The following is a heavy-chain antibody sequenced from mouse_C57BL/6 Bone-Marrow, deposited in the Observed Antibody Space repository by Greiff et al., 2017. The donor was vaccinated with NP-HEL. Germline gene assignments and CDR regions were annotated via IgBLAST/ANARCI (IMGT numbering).Heavy chain of an antibody. J-gene: IGHJ3*01. CDR3: ARRGPWFAY. Sequence: EVQGVESGGDLVKPGGSLKLSCAASGFTFSSYGMSWVRQTPDKRLELVATISSGGSYTYYPDSVKGRFTISRDNAKNTLYLQMSSLKSEDTAMYYCARRGPWFAYWGQGTLVTVSA. CDR2: ISSGGSYT. CDR1: GFTFSSYG. V-gene: IGHV5-6*01.